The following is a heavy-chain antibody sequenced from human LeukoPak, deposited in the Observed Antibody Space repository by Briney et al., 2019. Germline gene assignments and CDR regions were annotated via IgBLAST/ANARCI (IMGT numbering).Heavy chain of an antibody. CDR1: GFNFDEYA. J-gene: IGHJ4*02. CDR2: IYRDSSVR. D-gene: IGHD3-10*01. V-gene: IGHV3-48*01. Sequence: GGSLRLSCVASGFNFDEYAMNWVRQAPGKGLEWISCIYRDSSVRHYADSVRGRFTVSRDNAKNSVYLQMNSLRAEDTAVYFCARYGSGSNYRDPFDSWGQGTLVTVSS. CDR3: ARYGSGSNYRDPFDS.